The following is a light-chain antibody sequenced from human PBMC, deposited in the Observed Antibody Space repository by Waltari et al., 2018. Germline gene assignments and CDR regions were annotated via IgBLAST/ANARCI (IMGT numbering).Light chain of an antibody. J-gene: IGLJ2*01. CDR2: GNP. CDR1: SPHLRAGSD. V-gene: IGLV1-40*01. Sequence: QSGLTQPPSVSGAPGQRVPISCPRSSPHLRAGSDVHVSQVLPGPVPKLLTSGNPNRPSWVPDLFSASKSGTSASLAITGLQAEDEADYYCQSYDSSLTASLFGGGTKLTVL. CDR3: QSYDSSLTASL.